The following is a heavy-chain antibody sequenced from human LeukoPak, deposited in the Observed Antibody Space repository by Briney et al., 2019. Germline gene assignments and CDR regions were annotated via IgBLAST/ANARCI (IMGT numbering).Heavy chain of an antibody. CDR2: INHSGST. J-gene: IGHJ5*02. V-gene: IGHV4-34*01. Sequence: KPSETLSLTCAVYGGSFSAYYWSWIRQPPGKGLEWIGEINHSGSTNYNPSLKSRVTISIDPSKNPFSLEMSSVTAADTAVYYCARGRGARSSRWYNWFDPWGQGTLVTVSS. CDR1: GGSFSAYY. D-gene: IGHD6-13*01. CDR3: ARGRGARSSRWYNWFDP.